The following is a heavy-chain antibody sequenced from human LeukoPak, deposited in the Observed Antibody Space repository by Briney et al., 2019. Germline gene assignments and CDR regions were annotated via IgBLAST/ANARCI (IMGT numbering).Heavy chain of an antibody. J-gene: IGHJ5*02. CDR1: GYTFTSYY. D-gene: IGHD6-19*01. V-gene: IGHV1-46*01. CDR3: ARDQERSGWYGWFDP. Sequence: ASVKVSCKASGYTFTSYYMHWVRQAPGQGLELMGIINPSGGSTSYAQKFQGRITMTRDTSTSTVYMELSSLRSEDTAVYYCARDQERSGWYGWFDPWGQGTLVTVSS. CDR2: INPSGGST.